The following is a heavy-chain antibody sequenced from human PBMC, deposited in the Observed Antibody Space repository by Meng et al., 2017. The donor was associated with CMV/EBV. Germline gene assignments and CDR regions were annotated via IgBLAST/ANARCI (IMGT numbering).Heavy chain of an antibody. CDR1: GFTASSNY. CDR2: IYSGGST. Sequence: GGSLRLSCAASGFTASSNYMSWVRQAPGKGLEWVSVIYSGGSTYYADSVKGRFTISRDNSKNTLYLQMNSLRAEDTAVYYCARDCSSTSCYYLGGMDVWGQGTTVTVSS. D-gene: IGHD2-2*01. V-gene: IGHV3-53*01. J-gene: IGHJ6*02. CDR3: ARDCSSTSCYYLGGMDV.